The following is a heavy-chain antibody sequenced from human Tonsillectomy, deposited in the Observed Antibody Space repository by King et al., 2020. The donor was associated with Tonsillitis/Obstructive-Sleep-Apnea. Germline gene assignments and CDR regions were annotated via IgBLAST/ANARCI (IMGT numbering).Heavy chain of an antibody. V-gene: IGHV3-48*02. CDR1: GFTFSSYS. D-gene: IGHD2-2*01. J-gene: IGHJ4*02. Sequence: VQLVESGGGLVQPGGSLRLSCAASGFTFSSYSMNWVRQAPGKGLEWVSYITSSSSYIYYADSVKGRFTISRDNAKNSLYLQMNSLRDEDTAVYYCAGDTTGMVVVPASFDYWGQGTLVTVSS. CDR2: ITSSSSYI. CDR3: AGDTTGMVVVPASFDY.